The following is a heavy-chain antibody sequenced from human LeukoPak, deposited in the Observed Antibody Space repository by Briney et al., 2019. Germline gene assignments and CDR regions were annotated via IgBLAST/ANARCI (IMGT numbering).Heavy chain of an antibody. CDR2: IKSKTDGGTT. CDR1: GSTFSNAW. J-gene: IGHJ6*02. V-gene: IGHV3-15*01. Sequence: GGSLRLSCAASGSTFSNAWMSWVRQAPGKGLEWVGRIKSKTDGGTTDYAAPVKGRFTISTDDSKNTLYLQMNSLKTEDTAVYYCTTDLAPFYKYGMDVWGQGTTVTVSS. CDR3: TTDLAPFYKYGMDV. D-gene: IGHD3-10*01.